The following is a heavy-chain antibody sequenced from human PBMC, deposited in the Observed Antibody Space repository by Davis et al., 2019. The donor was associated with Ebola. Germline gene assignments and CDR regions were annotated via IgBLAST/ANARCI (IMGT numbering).Heavy chain of an antibody. J-gene: IGHJ4*02. D-gene: IGHD3-16*01. Sequence: GESLKISCAASGFTFSSYWMSWVRQAPGKGLEWVSSISSTSSYIYYADSVRGRFTISRDNAKNSLFLQMNSLRVEDTAVYYCATGGTGGYWGQGSLVTVSS. CDR3: ATGGTGGY. CDR1: GFTFSSYW. V-gene: IGHV3-21*01. CDR2: ISSTSSYI.